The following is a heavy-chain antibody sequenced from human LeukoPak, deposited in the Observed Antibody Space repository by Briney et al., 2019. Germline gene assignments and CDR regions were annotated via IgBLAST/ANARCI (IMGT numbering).Heavy chain of an antibody. CDR2: IYYSGST. J-gene: IGHJ5*02. V-gene: IGHV4-59*01. CDR3: ARVYYYGSGVDP. CDR1: GGSISSYY. D-gene: IGHD3-10*01. Sequence: SETLSLTCTVSGGSISSYYWSWIRQPPGKGLEWIGYIYYSGSTNYNPSLKSRVTISVDTSKNQFSLKLSSVTAADTAVYYCARVYYYGSGVDPWGQGTLVTVSS.